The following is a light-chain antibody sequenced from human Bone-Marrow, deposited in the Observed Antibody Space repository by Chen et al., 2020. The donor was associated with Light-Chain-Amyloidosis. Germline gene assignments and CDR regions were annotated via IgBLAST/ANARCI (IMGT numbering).Light chain of an antibody. CDR2: EDD. CDR3: QSYQGSSQGV. J-gene: IGLJ3*02. V-gene: IGLV6-57*01. Sequence: NFMLTQPYSVSESPGKTVIISCTRSSGRIATNYVKWYQQRPGSSPTTVIYEDDQRPSGFPVRFSGSINTSSNSASLTISGLQTEDEADYYCQSYQGSSQGVFGGGTKLTVL. CDR1: SGRIATNY.